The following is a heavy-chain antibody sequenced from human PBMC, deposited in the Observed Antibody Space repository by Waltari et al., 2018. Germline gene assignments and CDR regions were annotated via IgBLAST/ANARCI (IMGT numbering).Heavy chain of an antibody. CDR1: GFTCSSYW. CDR3: ARDGVGLTAFDI. Sequence: EVQLVESGGGLVQPGGSLRLSCADSGFTCSSYWMSGVSQAPGKALEWVANIKQDGSEKYYVDSVKGRFTISRDNAKNSLYLQMNSLRAEDTAVYYCARDGVGLTAFDIWGQGTMVTVSS. D-gene: IGHD2-8*01. V-gene: IGHV3-7*01. J-gene: IGHJ3*02. CDR2: IKQDGSEK.